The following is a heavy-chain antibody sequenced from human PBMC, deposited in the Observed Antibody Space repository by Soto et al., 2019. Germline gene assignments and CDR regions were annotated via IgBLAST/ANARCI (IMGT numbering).Heavy chain of an antibody. CDR1: GGSISTSSYY. CDR3: PRITHFNYGASDY. V-gene: IGHV4-39*01. J-gene: IGHJ4*02. Sequence: ETLSLTCTVSGGSISTSSYYWGWIRQPPGKGLEWIGSIYYSGSTYYNPSLKSRVTISVDTSKNQFSLKLSSVNAADTAVYYCPRITHFNYGASDYSGQGPPVTVSS. CDR2: IYYSGST. D-gene: IGHD4-17*01.